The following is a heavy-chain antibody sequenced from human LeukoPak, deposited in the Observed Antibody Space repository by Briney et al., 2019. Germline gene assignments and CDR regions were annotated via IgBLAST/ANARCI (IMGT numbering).Heavy chain of an antibody. CDR1: GFTFSSYA. Sequence: PGGSLRLSCAASGFTFSSYAMRWVRQAPGKGLEWVSAISDSGSGTYYADFVKGRFTITRDNSKNTLYLQMNTLRAENTAVYYCAKDWSGGYFQHWGQGTPVNVSS. CDR2: ISDSGSGT. D-gene: IGHD3-3*01. J-gene: IGHJ1*01. CDR3: AKDWSGGYFQH. V-gene: IGHV3-23*01.